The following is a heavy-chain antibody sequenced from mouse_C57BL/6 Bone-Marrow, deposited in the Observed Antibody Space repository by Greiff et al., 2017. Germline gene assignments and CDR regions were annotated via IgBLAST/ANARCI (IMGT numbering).Heavy chain of an antibody. CDR1: GYTFTSYW. CDR2: LHPNSGST. V-gene: IGHV1-64*01. J-gene: IGHJ4*01. D-gene: IGHD1-1*01. Sequence: QVQLQQSGAELVKPGASVQLSCKASGYTFTSYWMHWVKQRPGQGLEWIGMLHPNSGSTNYYEKFQSKDTLTVDKASSTDYIQLSSLTSEYSAVYCWAILLPLYYYAMDYWGQGTSVTVSS. CDR3: AILLPLYYYAMDY.